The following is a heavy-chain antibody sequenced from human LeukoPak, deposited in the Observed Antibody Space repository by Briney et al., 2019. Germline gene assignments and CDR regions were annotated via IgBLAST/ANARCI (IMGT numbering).Heavy chain of an antibody. Sequence: GGSLRLSCAASAFTFSRYGMHWVRQAPGKGLEWVAFIRYDGSNKYYADSVKGRFTISRDNSKNTLYLQMNSLRAEDTAVYYCAREGDWNYEGGDYWGQGTLVTVSS. CDR1: AFTFSRYG. D-gene: IGHD1-7*01. CDR2: IRYDGSNK. CDR3: AREGDWNYEGGDY. J-gene: IGHJ4*02. V-gene: IGHV3-30*02.